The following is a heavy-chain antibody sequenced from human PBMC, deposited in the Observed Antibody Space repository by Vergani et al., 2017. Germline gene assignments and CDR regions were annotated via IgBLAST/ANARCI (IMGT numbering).Heavy chain of an antibody. V-gene: IGHV5-51*01. CDR2: IYPGDSET. CDR1: GYSFTEYW. CDR3: ARRGGSSWFIDY. J-gene: IGHJ4*02. Sequence: EVQLVQSGAAVKKPGESLKISCKGSGYSFTEYWIAWVRQMPGKGLEWMGTIYPGDSETRYSPSFQGQVTISADKSFSTAYLQWSSLKASDSAMYYCARRGGSSWFIDYWGPGTLVTVSS. D-gene: IGHD1-26*01.